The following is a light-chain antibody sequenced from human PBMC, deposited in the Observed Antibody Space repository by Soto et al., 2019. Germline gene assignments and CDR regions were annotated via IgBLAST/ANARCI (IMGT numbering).Light chain of an antibody. J-gene: IGLJ1*01. CDR3: SSYTGSSTFV. Sequence: QSALTQPASVSVSPGQSISISCAGSSSDVGGYNYVSWYQQHPGKAPKLIIFDVSDRPSGVSHRFSGSKSGITASLTISGLQAEDAADYYCSSYTGSSTFVFGPGTKVTVL. V-gene: IGLV2-14*03. CDR2: DVS. CDR1: SSDVGGYNY.